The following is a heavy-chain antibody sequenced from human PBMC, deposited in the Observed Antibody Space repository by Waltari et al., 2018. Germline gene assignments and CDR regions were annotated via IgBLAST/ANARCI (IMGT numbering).Heavy chain of an antibody. D-gene: IGHD3-3*01. J-gene: IGHJ6*02. V-gene: IGHV3-64*01. CDR2: ISSNGGST. CDR1: GFTFSRSA. CDR3: ARAYYDFWRSHAIYYGMDV. Sequence: EVQLVESGGGLVQPGGSLRLSCAASGFTFSRSAMHWVRQAPGKGLEYVSAISSNGGSTYYANSVKGRFTISRDNSKNTLYLQMGSLRAEDMAVYYCARAYYDFWRSHAIYYGMDVWGQGTTVTVSS.